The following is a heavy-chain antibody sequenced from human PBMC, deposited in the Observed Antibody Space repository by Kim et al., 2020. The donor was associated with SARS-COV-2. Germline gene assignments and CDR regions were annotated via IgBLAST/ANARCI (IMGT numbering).Heavy chain of an antibody. V-gene: IGHV4-34*01. CDR1: GGSFSGYY. CDR3: ARGGRVYAMARGKYGMDV. J-gene: IGHJ6*02. Sequence: SETLSLTCAVYGGSFSGYYWSWIRQPPGKGLEWIGEINHSGSTNYNPSLKSRVTISVDTSKNQFSLKLSSVTAADTAVYYCARGGRVYAMARGKYGMDVWGQGTTVTVSS. CDR2: INHSGST. D-gene: IGHD2-8*01.